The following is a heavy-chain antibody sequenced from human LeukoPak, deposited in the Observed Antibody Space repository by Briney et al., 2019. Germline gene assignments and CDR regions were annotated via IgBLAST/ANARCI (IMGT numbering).Heavy chain of an antibody. J-gene: IGHJ4*02. CDR3: ARGPQDCSSTSCYAGDFGY. D-gene: IGHD2-2*01. V-gene: IGHV4-34*01. Sequence: SETLSLTCAVYGGSFSGYYWSWIRQPPGKGLEWIGEINHSGSTNYNPSLKSRVTTSVDTSKNQFSLKLSSVTAADTAVYYCARGPQDCSSTSCYAGDFGYWGQGTLVTVSS. CDR2: INHSGST. CDR1: GGSFSGYY.